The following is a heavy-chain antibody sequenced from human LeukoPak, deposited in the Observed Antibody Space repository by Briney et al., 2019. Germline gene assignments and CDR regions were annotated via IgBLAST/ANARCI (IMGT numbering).Heavy chain of an antibody. CDR2: IKSKTDGGTT. CDR3: TTDYYDYVWGSYRPDY. V-gene: IGHV3-15*01. Sequence: GGSLRLSCAASGFTFSNAWMSWVRQAPGKGLEWVGRIKSKTDGGTTDYAAPVKGRFTIPRDDSKNTLYLQMNSVKTEDTALYYCTTDYYDYVWGSYRPDYWGQGTLVTVSS. D-gene: IGHD3-16*02. CDR1: GFTFSNAW. J-gene: IGHJ4*02.